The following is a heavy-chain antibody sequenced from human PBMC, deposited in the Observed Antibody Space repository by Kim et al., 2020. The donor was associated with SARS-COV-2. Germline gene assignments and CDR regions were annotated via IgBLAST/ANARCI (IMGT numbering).Heavy chain of an antibody. Sequence: NPSLKGRVTISVDTSKNQFSLKLSSVTAADTAVYYCASLLRFLEWLHFDYWGQGTLVTVSS. D-gene: IGHD3-3*01. V-gene: IGHV4-39*01. CDR3: ASLLRFLEWLHFDY. J-gene: IGHJ4*02.